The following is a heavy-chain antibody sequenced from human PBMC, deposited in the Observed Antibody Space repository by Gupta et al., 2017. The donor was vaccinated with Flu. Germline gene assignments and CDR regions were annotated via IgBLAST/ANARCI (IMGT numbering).Heavy chain of an antibody. CDR1: GFTLSSYG. CDR3: AKNGQDYGENGPWN. Sequence: QVQLVESGGGVVQPGRSLRLSCAASGFTLSSYGMHWVRQAPGKGLEWVACISYDGNNKYYADSVKGRFTISRDNSKNTLYLQMNSLRAEDTAVYYCAKNGQDYGENGPWNWGQGTLVTVSS. J-gene: IGHJ4*02. V-gene: IGHV3-30*18. CDR2: ISYDGNNK. D-gene: IGHD4-17*01.